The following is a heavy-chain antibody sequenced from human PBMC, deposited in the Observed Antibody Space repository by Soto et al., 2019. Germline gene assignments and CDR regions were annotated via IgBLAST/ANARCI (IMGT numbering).Heavy chain of an antibody. V-gene: IGHV3-33*01. CDR2: IWYDGSNK. CDR3: ARAGLHYDSSGYYLFDY. CDR1: GFTFSSYG. J-gene: IGHJ4*02. D-gene: IGHD3-22*01. Sequence: GGSLRLSCAASGFTFSSYGMHWVRQAPGKGLEWVAVIWYDGSNKYYADSVKGRFTISRDNSKNTLYLQMNSLRAEDTAVYYCARAGLHYDSSGYYLFDYWGQGTLVTVSS.